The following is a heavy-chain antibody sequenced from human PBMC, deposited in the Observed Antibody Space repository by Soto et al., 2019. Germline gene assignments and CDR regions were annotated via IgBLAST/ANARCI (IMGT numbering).Heavy chain of an antibody. D-gene: IGHD6-13*01. CDR1: GASISSYY. V-gene: IGHV4-59*01. CDR3: AREYPVHSAYFDY. Sequence: QVPLQESGPGLVKPSETLSLTCTVSGASISSYYWSWIRQPPGKGLEWIGYIYYSGSANYNPSLRSRVTISVDTSKNQFSLNLNSVTAADTAVYYCAREYPVHSAYFDYWGQGILVTVSS. CDR2: IYYSGSA. J-gene: IGHJ4*02.